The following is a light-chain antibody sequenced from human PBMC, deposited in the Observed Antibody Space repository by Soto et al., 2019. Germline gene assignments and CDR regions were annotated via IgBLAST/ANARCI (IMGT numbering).Light chain of an antibody. J-gene: IGKJ5*01. V-gene: IGKV3D-15*01. Sequence: EIVMTQSPATLSVSPGERASLSCRASQSVRSNLAWYQQKPGQAPRPLIYGASTRATGIPATFSGSGSGTQFTLTISSLQSEDFAVYYCQQYNNWPAITFGQGTRLEIK. CDR1: QSVRSN. CDR3: QQYNNWPAIT. CDR2: GAS.